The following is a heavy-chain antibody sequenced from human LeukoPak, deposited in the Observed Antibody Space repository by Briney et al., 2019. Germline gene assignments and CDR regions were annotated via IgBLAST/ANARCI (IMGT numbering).Heavy chain of an antibody. Sequence: SETLPLTCAVYGGSFSGYYWSWIRQPPGKGLEWIGEINHSGSTNYNPSLKSRVTISVDTSKNQFSLKLSSVTAADTAVYYCARGKGWNYFYYMDVWGKGTTVTVSS. J-gene: IGHJ6*03. D-gene: IGHD1-1*01. CDR2: INHSGST. CDR1: GGSFSGYY. CDR3: ARGKGWNYFYYMDV. V-gene: IGHV4-34*01.